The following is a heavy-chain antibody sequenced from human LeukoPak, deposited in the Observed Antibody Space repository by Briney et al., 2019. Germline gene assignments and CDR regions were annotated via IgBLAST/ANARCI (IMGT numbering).Heavy chain of an antibody. D-gene: IGHD1-26*01. V-gene: IGHV1-69*04. CDR3: ARESVVGATVGYYYYMDV. J-gene: IGHJ6*03. CDR1: GGTFSSYT. CDR2: IIPILDIA. Sequence: GSSVKVSCKASGGTFSSYTISWVRQAPGQGLEWMGRIIPILDIANYAQKFQGRVTITADKSTSTAYMELSSLRSEDTAVYYCARESVVGATVGYYYYMDVWGKGTTVTVSS.